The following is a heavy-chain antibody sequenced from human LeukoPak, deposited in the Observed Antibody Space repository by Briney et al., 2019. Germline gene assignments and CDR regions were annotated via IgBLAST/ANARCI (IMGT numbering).Heavy chain of an antibody. J-gene: IGHJ6*02. CDR2: MNPNSGNT. V-gene: IGHV1-8*01. Sequence: ASVKVSCKASGYTFTSYDINWVRQAPGQGLEWMGWMNPNSGNTGYAQKFQGRVTMTRNTSISTAYMELSSLRSEDTAVYYCARGGSYDFWSGYPSLYYYGMDVWGQGTTVTVSS. D-gene: IGHD3-3*01. CDR1: GYTFTSYD. CDR3: ARGGSYDFWSGYPSLYYYGMDV.